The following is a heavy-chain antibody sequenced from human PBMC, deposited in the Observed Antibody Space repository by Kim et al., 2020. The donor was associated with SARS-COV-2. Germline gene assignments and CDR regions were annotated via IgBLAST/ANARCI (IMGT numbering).Heavy chain of an antibody. CDR2: INHSGST. D-gene: IGHD2-2*01. J-gene: IGHJ6*03. CDR3: ARGRDSGVPGATRYYYYYYYMGV. CDR1: GGSFSGYY. V-gene: IGHV4-34*01. Sequence: SETLSLTCAVYGGSFSGYYWSWIRQPPGKGLEWIGEINHSGSTNYTPSFKSRVTISVDTSKNQSSLKLRSVTAADTAVYYCARGRDSGVPGATRYYYYYYYMGVWGKGATGTVSS.